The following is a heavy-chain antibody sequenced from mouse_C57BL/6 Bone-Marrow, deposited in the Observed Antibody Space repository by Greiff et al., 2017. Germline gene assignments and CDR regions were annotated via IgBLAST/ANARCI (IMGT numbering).Heavy chain of an antibody. CDR1: GFTFSDYG. CDR3: AREGGFDV. Sequence: DVMLVESGGGLVQPGGSLKLSCAASGFTFSDYGMAWVRQAPRKGPEWVAFISNLAYSIYYADTVTGRFTISRENAKNTLYLEMSSLRSEDTAMYYCAREGGFDVWGTGTTVTVSS. CDR2: ISNLAYSI. V-gene: IGHV5-15*01. J-gene: IGHJ1*03.